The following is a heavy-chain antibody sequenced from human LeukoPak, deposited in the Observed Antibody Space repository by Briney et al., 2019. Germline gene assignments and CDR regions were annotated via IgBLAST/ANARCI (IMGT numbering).Heavy chain of an antibody. CDR2: INHSGST. J-gene: IGHJ6*03. V-gene: IGHV4-34*01. CDR1: GGSFSGYY. D-gene: IGHD3-22*01. Sequence: SETLSLTCAVYGGSFSGYYWSWIRQPPGKGLEWIGEINHSGSTNYNPSLKSRVTISVDTSKNQFSLKLSSVTAADTAVYYCARTMIVVVITDYYYYMDVWGKGTTVTISS. CDR3: ARTMIVVVITDYYYYMDV.